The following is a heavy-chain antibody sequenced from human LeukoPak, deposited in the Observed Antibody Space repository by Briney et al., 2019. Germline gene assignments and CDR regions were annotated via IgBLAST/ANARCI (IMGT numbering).Heavy chain of an antibody. V-gene: IGHV1-2*02. CDR1: GYTFTGYY. D-gene: IGHD1-26*01. CDR3: ARARYLSGSRDDALDI. Sequence: ASVKVSCKASGYTFTGYYMHWVRQAPGQGLEWMGWINPNSGGTNYAQKFQGRVTMTRDTSISTAYVELSRLRSDDTAVYYCARARYLSGSRDDALDIWGQGTMVSVFS. J-gene: IGHJ3*02. CDR2: INPNSGGT.